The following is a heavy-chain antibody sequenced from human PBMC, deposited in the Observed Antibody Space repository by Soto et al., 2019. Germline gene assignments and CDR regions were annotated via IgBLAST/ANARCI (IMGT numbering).Heavy chain of an antibody. D-gene: IGHD2-2*01. CDR1: GYTLTELS. Sequence: QVQLVQSGAEVKKPGASVKVSCKVSGYTLTELSMHWVRQAPGKGLEWMGGFDPEDGETIYAQKFQGRVTMTEDTSTDTAYMELSSLRSEDTAVYYCATVLLLPAADTDWFDPWGQGTLVTVSS. V-gene: IGHV1-24*01. J-gene: IGHJ5*02. CDR2: FDPEDGET. CDR3: ATVLLLPAADTDWFDP.